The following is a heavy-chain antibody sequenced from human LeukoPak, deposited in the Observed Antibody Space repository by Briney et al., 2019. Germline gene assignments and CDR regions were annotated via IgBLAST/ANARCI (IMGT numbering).Heavy chain of an antibody. CDR3: ARAAGDSSGYYSDY. Sequence: ASVKVSCKASGYTFTSYYMHWVRQAPGQGLEWMGIINPSGGSTRYAQKFQGRVTMTRDTYTSTAYMEMSSLRSEDTAVFYCARAAGDSSGYYSDYWGQGTLVTVSS. D-gene: IGHD3-22*01. CDR1: GYTFTSYY. V-gene: IGHV1-46*01. J-gene: IGHJ4*02. CDR2: INPSGGST.